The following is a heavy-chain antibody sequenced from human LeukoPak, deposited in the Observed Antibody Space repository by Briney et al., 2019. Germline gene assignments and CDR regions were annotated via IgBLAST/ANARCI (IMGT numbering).Heavy chain of an antibody. CDR1: GFDFKTYE. CDR3: ASELWFGESNALDT. D-gene: IGHD3-10*01. V-gene: IGHV3-48*03. Sequence: GGSLRLSCAASGFDFKTYEMNWVRQAPGKGLEWISYISGRNIINYSDSVKGRFTISRDNTKHSLYMQMNSLRAEDTAVYYCASELWFGESNALDTWGQGTVVTVSS. CDR2: ISGRNII. J-gene: IGHJ3*02.